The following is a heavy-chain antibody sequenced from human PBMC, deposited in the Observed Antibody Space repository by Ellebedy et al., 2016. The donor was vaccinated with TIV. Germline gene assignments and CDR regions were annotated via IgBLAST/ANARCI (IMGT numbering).Heavy chain of an antibody. V-gene: IGHV1-2*02. CDR3: ARGGNIYGPNVGNLLDY. Sequence: AASVKVSCKAAGYTFTNYYMNWVRQAPGQGLEWMRWINANTGGPNYSQKFQGRVTMTRATSISTAYMELSRLRSDTTSVYYCARGGNIYGPNVGNLLDYWGQGTLVTVSS. CDR2: INANTGGP. CDR1: GYTFTNYY. D-gene: IGHD5-18*01. J-gene: IGHJ4*02.